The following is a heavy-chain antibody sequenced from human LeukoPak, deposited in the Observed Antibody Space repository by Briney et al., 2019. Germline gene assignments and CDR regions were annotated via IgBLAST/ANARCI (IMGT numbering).Heavy chain of an antibody. V-gene: IGHV1-69*05. D-gene: IGHD2-2*02. J-gene: IGHJ4*02. CDR3: ARGEFDGVPAAIPPLEY. CDR2: IIPIFGTA. CDR1: GGTFSNYA. Sequence: ASVKVSCKASGGTFSNYAISWVRQAPGQGLEWMGGIIPIFGTANYAQKFQGRVTITTDESTSTAYMELSSLRSEDTAVYYCARGEFDGVPAAIPPLEYWGQGTLVTVSS.